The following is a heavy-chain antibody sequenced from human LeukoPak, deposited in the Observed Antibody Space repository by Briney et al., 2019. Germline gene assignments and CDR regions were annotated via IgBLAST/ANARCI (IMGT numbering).Heavy chain of an antibody. CDR1: GYTFTGYY. CDR3: ARDTVTTSYNFNY. Sequence: ASVKVSCKASGYTFTGYYMHWVRQAPGQGLEWMGWINPNSGGTNYAQKFQGRVTMTRDTSISTAYMELSGLRSDDTAVYYCARDTVTTSYNFNYWGQGTLVTVS. D-gene: IGHD4-17*01. V-gene: IGHV1-2*02. CDR2: INPNSGGT. J-gene: IGHJ4*02.